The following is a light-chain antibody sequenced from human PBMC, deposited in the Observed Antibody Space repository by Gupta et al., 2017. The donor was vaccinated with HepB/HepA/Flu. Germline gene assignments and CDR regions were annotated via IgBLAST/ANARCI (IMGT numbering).Light chain of an antibody. CDR2: DVN. CDR3: SSYTSSSTLVV. Sequence: TISCTGTSSDVGGYNYVSWYQQHPGKAPKLMIYDVNNRPSGVSNRFSGSKSGNTASLTISGLQAEDEADYYSSSYTSSSTLVVFGGGTKLTVL. CDR1: SSDVGGYNY. J-gene: IGLJ2*01. V-gene: IGLV2-14*03.